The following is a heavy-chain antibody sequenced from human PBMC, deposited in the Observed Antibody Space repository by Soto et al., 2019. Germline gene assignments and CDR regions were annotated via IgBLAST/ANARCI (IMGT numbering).Heavy chain of an antibody. V-gene: IGHV1-3*01. CDR1: GYTFTSYA. D-gene: IGHD3-3*01. Sequence: QVQLVQSGAEVKKPGASVKVSCKASGYTFTSYAMHWVRQAPGQRLEWMGWINAGNGNTKYSQKFQGRVTITRDTYARTAYMVLSSLRSEDTAVYYCARPPRGVTIFGVVIGYFDLWGRGTLVTVSS. CDR2: INAGNGNT. CDR3: ARPPRGVTIFGVVIGYFDL. J-gene: IGHJ2*01.